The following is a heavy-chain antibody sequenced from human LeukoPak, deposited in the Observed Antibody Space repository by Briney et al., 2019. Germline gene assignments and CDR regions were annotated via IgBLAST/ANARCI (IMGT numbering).Heavy chain of an antibody. Sequence: GGSLRLSCAASEVTFSDYYMSWIRQAPGKGLEWVSYISYNGDTIYYADSVKGRFTVSRDNAKNSLYLQMNSLRAEDTAVYYCARLGIITAAGSNDYWGQGTLVTVSS. D-gene: IGHD6-13*01. J-gene: IGHJ4*02. V-gene: IGHV3-11*01. CDR2: ISYNGDTI. CDR3: ARLGIITAAGSNDY. CDR1: EVTFSDYY.